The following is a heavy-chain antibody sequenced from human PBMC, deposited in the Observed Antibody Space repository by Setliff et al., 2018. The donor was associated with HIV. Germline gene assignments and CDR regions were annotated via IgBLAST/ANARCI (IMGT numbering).Heavy chain of an antibody. V-gene: IGHV4-59*08. J-gene: IGHJ1*01. Sequence: SETLSLTCTVSGGSIGTYYWSWIRQPPGKGLEWIGYIDYSGSTYYNPSLKSRVTISVDTSKKQFSLKLSSVIAADTAVYYCARHHNTMVRGVAYFQHWGQGTLVTVSS. D-gene: IGHD3-10*01. CDR2: IDYSGST. CDR1: GGSIGTYY. CDR3: ARHHNTMVRGVAYFQH.